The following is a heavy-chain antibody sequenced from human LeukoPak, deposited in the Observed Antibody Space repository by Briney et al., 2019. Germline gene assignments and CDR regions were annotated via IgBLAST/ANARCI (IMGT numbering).Heavy chain of an antibody. D-gene: IGHD4-23*01. CDR3: AKGPTVVMMVY. V-gene: IGHV3-30*18. CDR1: GFTFSSYG. CDR2: ISYDGSNK. J-gene: IGHJ4*02. Sequence: GGSLRLSCAASGFTFSSYGIPWVRQAPGKGLEWVAVISYDGSNKYYADSVKGRFTISRDNSKNTLYLQMNSLRAEDTAVYYCAKGPTVVMMVYWGQGTLVTVYS.